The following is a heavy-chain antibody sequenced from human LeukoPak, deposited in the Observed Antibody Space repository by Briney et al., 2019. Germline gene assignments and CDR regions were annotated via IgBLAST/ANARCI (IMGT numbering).Heavy chain of an antibody. J-gene: IGHJ6*02. D-gene: IGHD5-12*01. Sequence: PSETLSLTCAVYGGSFSGYYWNWIRQSPGKGLEWIGEINHSGSTNYKPSLKSRVTISVDTSKNHFSLQLSSVTAADTAVYYCARGVWLAGGYGGYGMDVWGQGTTVTVSS. V-gene: IGHV4-34*01. CDR3: ARGVWLAGGYGGYGMDV. CDR1: GGSFSGYY. CDR2: INHSGST.